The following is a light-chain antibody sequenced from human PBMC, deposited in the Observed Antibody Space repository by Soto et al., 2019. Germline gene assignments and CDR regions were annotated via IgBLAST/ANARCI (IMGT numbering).Light chain of an antibody. CDR1: QSIRYF. Sequence: DIQMTQSPSTLSASVGDRVTITCRASQSIRYFLAWYQQKPGKAPKLLIDKASNLQDGVPSRFSGSGSGTEFTLTISSLQPDDFATYYCQQYDTSWTFGPGTKVE. J-gene: IGKJ1*01. CDR3: QQYDTSWT. CDR2: KAS. V-gene: IGKV1-5*03.